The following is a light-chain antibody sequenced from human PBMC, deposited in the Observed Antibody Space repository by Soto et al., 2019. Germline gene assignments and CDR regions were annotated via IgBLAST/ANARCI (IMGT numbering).Light chain of an antibody. CDR1: SSDVGAYDR. CDR2: EVS. CDR3: SSYTSSSTLVV. J-gene: IGLJ2*01. Sequence: QSALTQPPSVSGSPGQSVAISCTGTSSDVGAYDRVSWYQQPPGTAPKVIIYEVSNRPSGVSNRFSGSKSGNTASLTISGLQAEDEADYYCSSYTSSSTLVVFGGGTKLTVL. V-gene: IGLV2-18*02.